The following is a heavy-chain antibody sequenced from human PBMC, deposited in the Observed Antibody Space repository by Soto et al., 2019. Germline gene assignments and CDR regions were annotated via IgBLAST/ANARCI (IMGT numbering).Heavy chain of an antibody. Sequence: SETLSLTCTVSGGSISSGGYYWSWIRQHPGKGLEWIGYIYYSGSTYYNPSLKSRVTISVDTSKNQFSLKLSSVTAAETAVYYCAREGRPYYDFWSGSTTYYGMDVWGQGTTVNVSS. V-gene: IGHV4-31*03. CDR3: AREGRPYYDFWSGSTTYYGMDV. J-gene: IGHJ6*02. CDR2: IYYSGST. D-gene: IGHD3-3*01. CDR1: GGSISSGGYY.